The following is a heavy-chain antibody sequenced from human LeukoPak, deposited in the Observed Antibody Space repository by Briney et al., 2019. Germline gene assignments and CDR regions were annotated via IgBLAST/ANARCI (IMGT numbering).Heavy chain of an antibody. CDR2: RIAVFPAP. CDR1: GGTFSTYP. CDR3: AGSDA. Sequence: SVKVSCKASGGTFSTYPINWVRQAPGQVLEWMGGRIAVFPAPNYAQKFQGRITVTTDESTATAYMELSSLRSDDTAVYYCAGSDAWGQGTLVTVSS. J-gene: IGHJ5*02. V-gene: IGHV1-69*05.